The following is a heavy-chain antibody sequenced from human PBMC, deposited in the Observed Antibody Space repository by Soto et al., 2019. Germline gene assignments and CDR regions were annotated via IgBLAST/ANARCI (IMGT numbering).Heavy chain of an antibody. D-gene: IGHD2-15*01. V-gene: IGHV1-3*01. CDR2: INAGNGNT. J-gene: IGHJ4*02. Sequence: ASVKVSCKASGYTFTSYAMHWVRQAPGQRLEWMGWINAGNGNTKYSQKFQGRVTITRDTSASPAYMELSSLRSEHTAVYYCASRYCSGGSCFPFDYWGQGTLVTV. CDR1: GYTFTSYA. CDR3: ASRYCSGGSCFPFDY.